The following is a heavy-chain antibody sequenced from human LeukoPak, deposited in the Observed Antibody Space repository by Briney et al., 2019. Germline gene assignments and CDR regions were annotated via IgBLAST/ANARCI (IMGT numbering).Heavy chain of an antibody. D-gene: IGHD3-9*01. CDR2: MNPNSGNT. V-gene: IGHV1-8*01. CDR1: GYTFTDYD. Sequence: ASVKVSCKASGYTFTDYDIDWVRQATGQGLEWMGWMNPNSGNTGYTQKSQGRVTMTRNTSISTAYMELSSLRSEDTAVYYCARAELRYFDWPPGDYWGQGTLVTVSS. J-gene: IGHJ4*02. CDR3: ARAELRYFDWPPGDY.